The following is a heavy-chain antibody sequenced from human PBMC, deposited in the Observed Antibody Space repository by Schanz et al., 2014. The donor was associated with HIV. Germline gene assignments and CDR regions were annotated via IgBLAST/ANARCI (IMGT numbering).Heavy chain of an antibody. CDR2: ISWNSGSI. J-gene: IGHJ6*02. V-gene: IGHV3-9*01. CDR1: GLSFSTSM. Sequence: EVQILESGGGLVQPGGSLRLSCVVSGLSFSTSMMNWVRQVPGKGLEWVSGISWNSGSIGYADSVKGRFTISRDNAKNSLYLQMNSLRAEDTAVYYCARVANWDYYGMDVWGRGTTVTVSS. D-gene: IGHD3-16*01. CDR3: ARVANWDYYGMDV.